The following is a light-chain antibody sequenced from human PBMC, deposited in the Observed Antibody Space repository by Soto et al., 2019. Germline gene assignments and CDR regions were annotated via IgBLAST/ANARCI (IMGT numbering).Light chain of an antibody. CDR1: SSDVGTYNY. V-gene: IGLV2-14*01. Sequence: QSGLTQPASGSGSPGQSITISCTGTSSDVGTYNYVSWYQHHPGKAPKLIIYEVSNRPSGVSNRFSGSKSGSTASLTISGLQAEDEADYHCTSYTRDTALVFGTGTKVTVL. J-gene: IGLJ1*01. CDR2: EVS. CDR3: TSYTRDTALV.